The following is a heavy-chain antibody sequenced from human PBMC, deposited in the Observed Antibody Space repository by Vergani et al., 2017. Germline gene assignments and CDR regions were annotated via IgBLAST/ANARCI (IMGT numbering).Heavy chain of an antibody. Sequence: QVQLQQWGAGLLKPSETLSLTCAVYGGSFSGYYWSWIRQPPGKGLEWIGEINHSGSTNYNPSLKSRVTISVDTSKNQFSLKLSSVTAADTAVYYCARDISMIVVRWGQGTLVTVSS. CDR2: INHSGST. CDR3: ARDISMIVVR. D-gene: IGHD3-22*01. CDR1: GGSFSGYY. J-gene: IGHJ4*02. V-gene: IGHV4-34*01.